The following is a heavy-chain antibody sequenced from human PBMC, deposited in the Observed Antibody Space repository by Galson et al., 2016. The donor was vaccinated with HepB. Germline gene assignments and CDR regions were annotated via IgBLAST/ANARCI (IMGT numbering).Heavy chain of an antibody. Sequence: SETLSLTCAVYGGSFSGYYWSWIRQPPGKGLEWIGEINHSGSTNYNPYLKSRVTISVDTSKNQFSLKLRSATAADTAVYYCASRAGRFGVVIRWGQGTLVTVSS. CDR1: GGSFSGYY. CDR3: ASRAGRFGVVIR. CDR2: INHSGST. V-gene: IGHV4-34*01. D-gene: IGHD3-3*01. J-gene: IGHJ4*02.